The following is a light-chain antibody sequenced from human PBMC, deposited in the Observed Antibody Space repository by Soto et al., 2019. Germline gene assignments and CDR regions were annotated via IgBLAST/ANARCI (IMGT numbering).Light chain of an antibody. Sequence: QSVLTQPASVSGSPGQSITISCTGTSSDVGSYKFVSWYQQHPGKAPKLMIYEGSKRPSGVSNRFPGSKSGNTASLTISGLQAEDEADYYCCSYAGSSTWVFGTGTKVTVL. V-gene: IGLV2-23*01. CDR1: SSDVGSYKF. CDR2: EGS. CDR3: CSYAGSSTWV. J-gene: IGLJ1*01.